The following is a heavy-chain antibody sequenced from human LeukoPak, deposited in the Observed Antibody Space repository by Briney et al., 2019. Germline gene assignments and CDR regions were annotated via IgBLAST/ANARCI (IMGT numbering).Heavy chain of an antibody. CDR1: GFTFSSYG. CDR2: ISYDGSNK. J-gene: IGHJ4*02. D-gene: IGHD3-22*01. CDR3: ARTHYYDSSGYLNY. V-gene: IGHV3-30*03. Sequence: GGSLTLSCAASGFTFSSYGMHWVRQAPGKGLEWVAVISYDGSNKYYADSVKGRFTISRDNSKNTLYLQMNSLRAEDTAVYYCARTHYYDSSGYLNYWGQGTLVTVSS.